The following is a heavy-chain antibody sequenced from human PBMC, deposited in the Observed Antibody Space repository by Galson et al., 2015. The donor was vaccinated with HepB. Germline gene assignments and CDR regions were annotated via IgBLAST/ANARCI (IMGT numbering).Heavy chain of an antibody. D-gene: IGHD3-22*01. V-gene: IGHV3-21*01. CDR1: GFTFSNYC. CDR2: ISTSSSDI. CDR3: ARYYYDRSVRLRYAFDI. J-gene: IGHJ3*02. Sequence: SLRLSCAASGFTFSNYCMTWVRQAPGKGLEWVSSISTSSSDIYYADSVRGRFTISRDNAKNSLFLQMNSLRAEDTAVYYCARYYYDRSVRLRYAFDICGQGTMVTVAS.